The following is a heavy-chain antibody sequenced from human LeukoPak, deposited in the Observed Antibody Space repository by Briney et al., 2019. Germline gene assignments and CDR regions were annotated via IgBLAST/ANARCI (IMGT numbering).Heavy chain of an antibody. V-gene: IGHV3-33*06. CDR2: IWYDGSNK. Sequence: GGSLRLSCAASGFTFSSYGMHWVRQAPGKGLEWVAVIWYDGSNKYYADSVKGRFTISRDNSKNTLYLQMNSLRAEDTAVYHCAKTGSSGWSTEAPYYFDYWGQGTLVTVSS. CDR1: GFTFSSYG. D-gene: IGHD6-19*01. J-gene: IGHJ4*02. CDR3: AKTGSSGWSTEAPYYFDY.